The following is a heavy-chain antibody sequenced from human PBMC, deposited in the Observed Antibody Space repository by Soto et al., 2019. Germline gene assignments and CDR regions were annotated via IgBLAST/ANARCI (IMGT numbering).Heavy chain of an antibody. CDR3: AWADCSGGSCYSLGYAFDI. D-gene: IGHD2-15*01. V-gene: IGHV1-69*02. J-gene: IGHJ3*02. CDR1: GGTFSSYT. Sequence: QVQLVQSGAEVKKPGSSVKVSCKASGGTFSSYTISWVRQAPGQGLEWMGRIIPILGIAIYAQKVQGRVTITTNKSTSTAYMEQSSMRSEDTAVYYCAWADCSGGSCYSLGYAFDIWGQGTMVTVSS. CDR2: IIPILGIA.